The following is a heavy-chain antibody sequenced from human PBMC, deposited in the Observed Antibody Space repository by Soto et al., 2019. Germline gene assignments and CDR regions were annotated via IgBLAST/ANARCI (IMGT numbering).Heavy chain of an antibody. CDR1: GFSISSNA. CDR3: AKDKPGTTSFDY. V-gene: IGHV3-23*01. D-gene: IGHD1-1*01. CDR2: IDDRRDTT. Sequence: LRLSCAASGFSISSNAMYWVRQAPGKGLEWVSGIDDRRDTTHYADSVKGRFTISRDNSKNTLYLQLNTLRADETAVYYCAKDKPGTTSFDYWGQGTLVTVSS. J-gene: IGHJ4*02.